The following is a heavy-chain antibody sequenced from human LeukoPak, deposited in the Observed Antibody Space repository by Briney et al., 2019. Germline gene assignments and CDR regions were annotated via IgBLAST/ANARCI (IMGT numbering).Heavy chain of an antibody. D-gene: IGHD3-10*01. J-gene: IGHJ4*02. V-gene: IGHV3-7*01. CDR1: GFTFSSYW. CDR2: IKQDGSEK. Sequence: GGSLRLSCAASGFTFSSYWMSWVRQAPGKGLEWMANIKQDGSEKYYVDSVKGRFTISRDNAKNSLYLQMNSLRAEDTAVYYCAREAVTMVRGVLFDYWGQGTLVTVSS. CDR3: AREAVTMVRGVLFDY.